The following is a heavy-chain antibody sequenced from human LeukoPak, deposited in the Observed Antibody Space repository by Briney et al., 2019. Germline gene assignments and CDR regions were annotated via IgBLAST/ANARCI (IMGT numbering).Heavy chain of an antibody. V-gene: IGHV3-74*01. CDR2: INSDGSST. CDR3: ARSIRARYYMDV. Sequence: GGSLRPSCAASGFTFSSYWMHWVRQAPGKGLVWVSRINSDGSSTSYADSVKGRFTISRDNAKNTLYLQMNSLRAEDTAVYYCARSIRARYYMDVWGKGTTVTVSS. J-gene: IGHJ6*03. CDR1: GFTFSSYW.